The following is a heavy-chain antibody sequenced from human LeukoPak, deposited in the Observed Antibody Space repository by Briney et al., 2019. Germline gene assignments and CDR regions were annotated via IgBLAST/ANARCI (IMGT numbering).Heavy chain of an antibody. J-gene: IGHJ4*02. D-gene: IGHD3-3*01. V-gene: IGHV4-4*07. CDR1: GGSISSYY. CDR2: IYTSGST. Sequence: SETLSLTCTVSGGSISSYYWSWIRQPAGKGLEWIGRIYTSGSTNYNPSLKSRVTMSVDTSKNQFSLELSSVTAADTAVYYCARDDYDFWSGMGGYFDYWGQGTLVTVSS. CDR3: ARDDYDFWSGMGGYFDY.